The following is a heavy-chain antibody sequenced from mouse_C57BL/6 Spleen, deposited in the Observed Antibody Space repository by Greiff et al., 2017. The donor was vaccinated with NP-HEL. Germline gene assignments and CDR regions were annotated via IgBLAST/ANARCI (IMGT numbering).Heavy chain of an antibody. CDR1: GYTFTSYW. D-gene: IGHD2-2*01. Sequence: VQLQQPGAELVRPGSSVKLSCKASGYTFTSYWMHWVKQRPIQGLEWIGNIDPSDSETHSNQKFKDKATLTVDKSSSTAYMQLSSLTSEDSAFYYCERYGGYDDAMDYWGQGTSVTVSS. J-gene: IGHJ4*01. CDR3: ERYGGYDDAMDY. CDR2: IDPSDSET. V-gene: IGHV1-52*01.